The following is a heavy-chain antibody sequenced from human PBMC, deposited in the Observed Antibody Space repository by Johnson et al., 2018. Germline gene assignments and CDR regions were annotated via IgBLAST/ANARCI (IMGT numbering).Heavy chain of an antibody. CDR2: TRDKSNSYTT. CDR3: FGASGITYPYFQH. CDR1: GFTFSDHY. D-gene: IGHD4/OR15-4a*01. J-gene: IGHJ1*01. V-gene: IGHV3-72*01. Sequence: VQLVQSGGGLVQPGGSLRLSCAASGFTFSDHYMDWVRQAPGKGLEWVGRTRDKSNSYTTEYAASVKGRFTISRDDSKNSLYLQMNSLKTEDTAVYYCFGASGITYPYFQHWGQGTLVTVSS.